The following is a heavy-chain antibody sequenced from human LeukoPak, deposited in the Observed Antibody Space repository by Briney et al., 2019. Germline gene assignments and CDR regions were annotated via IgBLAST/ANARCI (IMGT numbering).Heavy chain of an antibody. CDR3: QRGERGFSDKYDSSGYYPFND. Sequence: GASVKVSCEASGYTFTGYYMHWVRQAPGQGLEWMGWINSNSGGTNYAQKFQGRVTMTRDMSISTAYMELSRLRSDDTAVYFCQRGERGFSDKYDSSGYYPFNDWGQGTLVTVSS. V-gene: IGHV1-2*02. CDR1: GYTFTGYY. D-gene: IGHD3-22*01. J-gene: IGHJ4*02. CDR2: INSNSGGT.